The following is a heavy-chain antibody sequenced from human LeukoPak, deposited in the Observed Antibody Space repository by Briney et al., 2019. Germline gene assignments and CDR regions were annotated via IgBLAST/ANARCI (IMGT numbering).Heavy chain of an antibody. J-gene: IGHJ4*02. CDR2: IRSKAYGGTT. CDR3: TRGYYDSSGVFDY. CDR1: GFTFGDYA. D-gene: IGHD3-22*01. Sequence: GGSLRLSCTASGFTFGDYAMSWVRQAPGKGLEWVGFIRSKAYGGTTEYAASVKGRFTISRDDSKSIAYLQMNSLKTEDTAVYYCTRGYYDSSGVFDYWGQGTLVTVSS. V-gene: IGHV3-49*04.